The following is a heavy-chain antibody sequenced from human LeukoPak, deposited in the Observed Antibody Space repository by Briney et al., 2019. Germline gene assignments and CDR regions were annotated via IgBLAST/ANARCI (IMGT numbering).Heavy chain of an antibody. J-gene: IGHJ4*02. CDR2: INERGTDS. V-gene: IGHV3-74*03. Sequence: GGSLRLSCTASGFTFSGHWIHWVRQPPGMGLVWVSRINERGTDSMYAESVKGRFTISRDNAKNTVYLQMNSLRAEDTAVYYCVRDETLWTLDWWGQATLVSVSS. CDR1: GFTFSGHW. D-gene: IGHD1-1*01. CDR3: VRDETLWTLDW.